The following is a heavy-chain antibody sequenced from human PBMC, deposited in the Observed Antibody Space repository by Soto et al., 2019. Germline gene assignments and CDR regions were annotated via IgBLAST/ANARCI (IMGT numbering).Heavy chain of an antibody. D-gene: IGHD3-16*01. Sequence: GGSLRLSCAASGFTFSASAIHWVRQASGKGLEWVGHIRSKVNNYATAYNVSEKGRFTISRDDSKNTAYLQMNGLRIEDTAVCYCIGFLFGSEPTWGQGTLVTVSS. V-gene: IGHV3-73*01. CDR3: IGFLFGSEPT. CDR1: GFTFSASA. J-gene: IGHJ5*02. CDR2: IRSKVNNYAT.